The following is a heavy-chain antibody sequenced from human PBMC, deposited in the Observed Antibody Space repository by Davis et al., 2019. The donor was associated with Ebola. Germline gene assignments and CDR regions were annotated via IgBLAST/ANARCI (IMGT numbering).Heavy chain of an antibody. J-gene: IGHJ4*02. V-gene: IGHV3-64*04. CDR2: ISYNGGST. CDR3: AKDYFDY. CDR1: GFTFTTYA. Sequence: GGSLRLSCSASGFTFTTYAMHWVRQAPGKGLEYVSAISYNGGSTYYADSVKGRFTISRDNSKNTLYLQMNSLRAEDTAVYYCAKDYFDYWGQGTLVTVSS.